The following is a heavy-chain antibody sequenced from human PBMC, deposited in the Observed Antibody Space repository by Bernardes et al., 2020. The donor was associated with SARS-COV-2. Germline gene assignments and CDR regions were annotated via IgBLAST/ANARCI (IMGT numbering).Heavy chain of an antibody. Sequence: GGSLRLSCAVSGFAFSSSWMSWVRQAPGKGLEWVANIKQDGSEKYYLDSVKGRFTISRDNAKNSLYLQMNSLRAEDTAVYYCARPRVPYYFDSSGYYSVMGDGLDVWGQGTTVTVSS. D-gene: IGHD3-22*01. J-gene: IGHJ6*02. V-gene: IGHV3-7*04. CDR3: ARPRVPYYFDSSGYYSVMGDGLDV. CDR1: GFAFSSSW. CDR2: IKQDGSEK.